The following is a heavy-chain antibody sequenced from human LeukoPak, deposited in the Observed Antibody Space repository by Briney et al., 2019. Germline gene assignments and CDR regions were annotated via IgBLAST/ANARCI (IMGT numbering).Heavy chain of an antibody. J-gene: IGHJ4*02. Sequence: SENLSLTCTVSGGSVSSGSYYWSWIRQPPGKGLEWIGYIYYSGSTNYNPSLKSRVTISVDTSKNQFSLKLSSVTAADTAVYYCARESIAAPFDYWGQGTLVTVSS. V-gene: IGHV4-61*01. CDR3: ARESIAAPFDY. D-gene: IGHD6-6*01. CDR2: IYYSGST. CDR1: GGSVSSGSYY.